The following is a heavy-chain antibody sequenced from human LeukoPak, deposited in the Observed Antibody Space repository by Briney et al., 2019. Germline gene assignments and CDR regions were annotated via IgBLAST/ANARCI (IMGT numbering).Heavy chain of an antibody. CDR2: IIPIFGTA. V-gene: IGHV1-69*05. CDR3: ARAYTEIGDIVVVPAAQRGVDYYYMDV. CDR1: GGTFSSYA. J-gene: IGHJ6*03. Sequence: ASVKVSCKASGGTFSSYAISWVRQAPGQGLEWMGGIIPIFGTANYAQKFQGRVTITTDESTSTAYMELSSLRSEDTAVYYCARAYTEIGDIVVVPAAQRGVDYYYMDVWGKGTTVTVSS. D-gene: IGHD2-2*01.